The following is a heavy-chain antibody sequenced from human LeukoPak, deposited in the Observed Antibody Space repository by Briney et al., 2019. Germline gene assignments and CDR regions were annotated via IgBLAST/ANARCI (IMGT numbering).Heavy chain of an antibody. CDR3: AREGLWFGSRYGMDV. V-gene: IGHV3-23*01. J-gene: IGHJ6*02. CDR2: ISGSGGST. Sequence: GGSLRLSRAASGFDFNDFAMSWVRQAPGKGLEWVSAISGSGGSTYYADSVKGRFTISRDNSKNTLYLQMNSLRAEDTAVYYCAREGLWFGSRYGMDVWGQGTTVTVSS. D-gene: IGHD3-10*01. CDR1: GFDFNDFA.